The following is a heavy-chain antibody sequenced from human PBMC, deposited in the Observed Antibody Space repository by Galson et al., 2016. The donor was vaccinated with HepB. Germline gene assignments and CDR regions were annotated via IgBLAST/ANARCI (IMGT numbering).Heavy chain of an antibody. D-gene: IGHD5-18*01. CDR1: GFTFSRAW. Sequence: SLRFSCAASGFTFSRAWMNWVRQAPGKGLEWVGRIKSYTDGGTTEYAAPMKGRFTFSRDESNNRLYLQMNSLKTEDTAVYYCTTSSTRGYTYGPSAYWGRGTLVAVSS. V-gene: IGHV3-15*01. J-gene: IGHJ4*02. CDR3: TTSSTRGYTYGPSAY. CDR2: IKSYTDGGTT.